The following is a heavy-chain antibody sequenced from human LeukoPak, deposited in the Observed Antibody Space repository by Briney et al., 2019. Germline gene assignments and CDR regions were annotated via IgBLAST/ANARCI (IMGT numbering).Heavy chain of an antibody. D-gene: IGHD5-18*01. Sequence: KVSCKASGYTFPTYGISWVRQAPGQGLEWMGWINAYNGNTNYAQKLQGRVTMTTDTSTSTAYMEVRSLRSDDTAVYYCARSGGYTYGLNDAFDIWGQGTMVTVSS. J-gene: IGHJ3*02. CDR3: ARSGGYTYGLNDAFDI. V-gene: IGHV1-18*01. CDR1: GYTFPTYG. CDR2: INAYNGNT.